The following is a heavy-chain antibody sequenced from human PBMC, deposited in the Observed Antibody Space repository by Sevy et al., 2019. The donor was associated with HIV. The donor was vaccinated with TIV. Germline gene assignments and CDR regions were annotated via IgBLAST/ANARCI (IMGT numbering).Heavy chain of an antibody. V-gene: IGHV3-23*01. D-gene: IGHD3-22*01. Sequence: GGSLRLSCAASGFTFSSYAMSWVRQAPGKGLEWLSAISGRGGSTYYADSVKGRFTISRDNSKNKLYLQMNSLRAEDTAVYYCAKEGEKSHYDSSGYAPLDYWGQGTLVTVSS. CDR2: ISGRGGST. CDR3: AKEGEKSHYDSSGYAPLDY. J-gene: IGHJ4*02. CDR1: GFTFSSYA.